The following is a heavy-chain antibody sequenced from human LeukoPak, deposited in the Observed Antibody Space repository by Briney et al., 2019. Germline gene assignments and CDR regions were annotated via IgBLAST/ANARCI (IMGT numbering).Heavy chain of an antibody. J-gene: IGHJ3*02. V-gene: IGHV3-23*01. D-gene: IGHD1-1*01. Sequence: PGGSLRLSCAASGFAFSSYVINWVRQAPGKGLEWVSAICGTGRIYYADPVKGRFTISRDNSKNTVFLQMNSLRAEDTAIFYCAKDMTTRGAFDIWGQGTMVTVSS. CDR2: ICGTGRI. CDR3: AKDMTTRGAFDI. CDR1: GFAFSSYV.